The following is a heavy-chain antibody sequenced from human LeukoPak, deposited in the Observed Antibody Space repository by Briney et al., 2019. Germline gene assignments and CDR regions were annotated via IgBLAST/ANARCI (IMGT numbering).Heavy chain of an antibody. D-gene: IGHD1-26*01. CDR2: IKQDGSEK. CDR1: GFTFSSYW. J-gene: IGHJ4*02. V-gene: IGHV3-7*01. Sequence: GSLRLSXAASGFTFSSYWMSWVRQAPGKGLEWVANIKQDGSEKYYVDSVKGRFTISRDNAKNSLYLQMNSLRAEDTAVYYCARERGWELQAFDYWGQGTLVTVSS. CDR3: ARERGWELQAFDY.